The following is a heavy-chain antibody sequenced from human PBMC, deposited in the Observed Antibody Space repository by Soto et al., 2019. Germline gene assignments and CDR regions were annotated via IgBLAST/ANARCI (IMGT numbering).Heavy chain of an antibody. Sequence: QLQLQESGPGLVKPSETLSLNCSVSGGSVSSTDHYWGWIRQPPGKGLEWIGSIYYSGPTYYNPSLKSRVTMSVDTSKNPFSLNLSSVTAADTAMCYCARQTGDLRSGYTCAFEPWRHRTMVPVSS. V-gene: IGHV4-39*01. CDR1: GGSVSSTDHY. CDR3: ARQTGDLRSGYTCAFEP. D-gene: IGHD3-3*01. CDR2: IYYSGPT. J-gene: IGHJ3*01.